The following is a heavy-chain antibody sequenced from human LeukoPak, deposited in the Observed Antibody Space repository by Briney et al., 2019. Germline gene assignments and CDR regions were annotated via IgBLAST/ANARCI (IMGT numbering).Heavy chain of an antibody. CDR3: ARGLVSGYDFGFDY. CDR1: GFTFSAYW. Sequence: GGSLRLSCAASGFTFSAYWMHWVRQVPGKGLVWVSRINNDGTATFFADSVKGRFTISRDNAKNSLYLQMNSLRAEDTAVYYCARGLVSGYDFGFDYWGQGTLVTVSS. V-gene: IGHV3-74*01. J-gene: IGHJ4*02. D-gene: IGHD5-12*01. CDR2: INNDGTAT.